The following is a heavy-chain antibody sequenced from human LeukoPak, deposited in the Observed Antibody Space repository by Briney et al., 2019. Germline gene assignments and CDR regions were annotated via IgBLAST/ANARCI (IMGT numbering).Heavy chain of an antibody. J-gene: IGHJ2*01. D-gene: IGHD6-13*01. CDR2: IYTSGST. CDR1: GGSISSGSYY. V-gene: IGHV4-61*02. Sequence: SETLSLTCTVSGGSISSGSYYWSWIRQPAGKGLEWIGRIYTSGSTNYNPSLKSRVTISVDTSKNQFSLKLSSVTAADTAVYYCARDLIAAAGTLVFDWYFDLWGRGTLVTVSS. CDR3: ARDLIAAAGTLVFDWYFDL.